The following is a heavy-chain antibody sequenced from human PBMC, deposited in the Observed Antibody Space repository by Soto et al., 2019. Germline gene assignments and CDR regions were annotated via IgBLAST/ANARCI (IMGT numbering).Heavy chain of an antibody. J-gene: IGHJ3*02. V-gene: IGHV1-69*13. CDR1: GCTVSSYA. D-gene: IGHD2-8*01. CDR3: ARGGPVPGRYCTNGVCYTPLDAFDI. CDR2: IIPIFGTA. Sequence: ASVKVSCKASGCTVSSYAISCVRQAPGQVLEWMGGIIPIFGTANYAQKFQGRVTITADESTSTAYMELSSLRSEDTAVYYCARGGPVPGRYCTNGVCYTPLDAFDIWGQGTMVTVSS.